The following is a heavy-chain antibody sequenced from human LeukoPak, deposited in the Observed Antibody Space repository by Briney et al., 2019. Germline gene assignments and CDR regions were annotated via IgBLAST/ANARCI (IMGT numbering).Heavy chain of an antibody. CDR3: AADVPEYCGGDCYYT. CDR1: VFTFTTSA. J-gene: IGHJ1*01. D-gene: IGHD2-21*02. V-gene: IGHV1-58*02. CDR2: IVVGSGNT. Sequence: SMKVSCKASVFTFTTSAMQWVRQARGQRLEWIGWIVVGSGNTNYAQKFQERVTITRDMSTTTAYMELSSLRSEDTAVYYCAADVPEYCGGDCYYTWGQGTLVTVSS.